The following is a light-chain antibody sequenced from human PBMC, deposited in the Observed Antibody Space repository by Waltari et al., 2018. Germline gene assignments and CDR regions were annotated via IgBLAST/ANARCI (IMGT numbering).Light chain of an antibody. CDR2: WAS. V-gene: IGKV4-1*01. CDR3: QQYYNTPFT. J-gene: IGKJ3*01. Sequence: DIVMTQSPDSLAVSLGERATINCKSSQSVLYSSNNKNYLTWYQKKPGQPPKLLIYWASTQESGVPDRFSGSGSGTDFTLTISSLQAEDVAVYYCQQYYNTPFTFGPGTKVDVK. CDR1: QSVLYSSNNKNY.